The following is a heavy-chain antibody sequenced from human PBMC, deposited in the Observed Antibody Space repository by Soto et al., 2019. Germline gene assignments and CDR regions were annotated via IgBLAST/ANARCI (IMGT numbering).Heavy chain of an antibody. D-gene: IGHD3-10*01. CDR2: IKQDGSEK. J-gene: IGHJ4*02. Sequence: GGSLRLSCAASGFTFSSYWMSWVRQAPGKGLEWVANIKQDGSEKYYVDSVKGRFTISRDNAKNSLYLQMNSLRAEDTAVYYCARDTYYGSGSYYMANYYFDYWGQGT. V-gene: IGHV3-7*01. CDR1: GFTFSSYW. CDR3: ARDTYYGSGSYYMANYYFDY.